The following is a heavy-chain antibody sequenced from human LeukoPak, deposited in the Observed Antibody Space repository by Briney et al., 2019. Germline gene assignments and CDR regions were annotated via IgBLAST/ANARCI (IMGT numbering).Heavy chain of an antibody. Sequence: SETLSLTCAVYGGSFSGYYWSWIRQPPGKGLEWIGEINHSGSTNYNPSLKSRVTISVDTSKNQFSLKLSSVTAADTAVYYCAGQAIYNWNYHYFDYWGRGTLVTVSS. D-gene: IGHD1-7*01. J-gene: IGHJ4*02. CDR1: GGSFSGYY. V-gene: IGHV4-34*01. CDR2: INHSGST. CDR3: AGQAIYNWNYHYFDY.